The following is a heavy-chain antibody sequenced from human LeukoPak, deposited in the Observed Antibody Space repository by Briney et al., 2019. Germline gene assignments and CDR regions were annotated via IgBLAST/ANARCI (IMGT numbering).Heavy chain of an antibody. CDR2: ISWNSGSI. CDR3: AKANDYYDSSGSFDY. Sequence: PGGSLRLSCAASGFTFDDYAMHWVRQAPGKGLEWVSGISWNSGSIGYADSVKGRFTISRGNAKNSLYLQMNSLRAEDTALYYCAKANDYYDSSGSFDYWGQGTLVTVSS. D-gene: IGHD3-22*01. J-gene: IGHJ4*02. V-gene: IGHV3-9*01. CDR1: GFTFDDYA.